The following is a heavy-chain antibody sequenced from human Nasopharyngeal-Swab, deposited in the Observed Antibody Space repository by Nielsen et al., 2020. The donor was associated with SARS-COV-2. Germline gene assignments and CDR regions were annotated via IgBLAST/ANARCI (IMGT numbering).Heavy chain of an antibody. Sequence: ASVKVSCKASSYTFTSYGITWVRQAPGQGLEWMGWISAYNGYTRYAQNFQGRLTMTTDTSTSTAYMELRSLRSDDTGVYYCAGGPPPYHGMDVWGQGTAVTVS. CDR2: ISAYNGYT. CDR3: AGGPPPYHGMDV. V-gene: IGHV1-18*01. CDR1: SYTFTSYG. J-gene: IGHJ6*02.